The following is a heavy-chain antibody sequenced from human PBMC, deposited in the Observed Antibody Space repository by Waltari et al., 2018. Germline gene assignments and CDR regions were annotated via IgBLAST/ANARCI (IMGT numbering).Heavy chain of an antibody. CDR2: FDPEDGET. V-gene: IGHV1-24*01. J-gene: IGHJ6*02. CDR3: ATDTPASGYRYYYYYGMDV. Sequence: QVQLVQSGAEVKKPGASVKVSCKVSGYTLTELSMHWVRQAPGKGLEWMGGFDPEDGETIYAQKFQGRVTMTEDTSTDTAYMELSSLRSEDTAVYYCATDTPASGYRYYYYYGMDVWGQGTTVTVSS. D-gene: IGHD3-3*01. CDR1: GYTLTELS.